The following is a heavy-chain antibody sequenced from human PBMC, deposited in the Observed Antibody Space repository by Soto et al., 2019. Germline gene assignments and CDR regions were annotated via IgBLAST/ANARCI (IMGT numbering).Heavy chain of an antibody. CDR3: ATYSTSGYYVMDF. J-gene: IGHJ6*02. V-gene: IGHV4-31*03. CDR2: IYYSGST. Sequence: KPSETLSLTCTVSGGSISSGGYYWSWIRQHPGKGLEWIGYIYYSGSTYYNPSLKSRVTISVDTSKNQFSLKLSSVTAADTAVYYCATYSTSGYYVMDFSGPGTPVTVS. D-gene: IGHD4-4*01. CDR1: GGSISSGGYY.